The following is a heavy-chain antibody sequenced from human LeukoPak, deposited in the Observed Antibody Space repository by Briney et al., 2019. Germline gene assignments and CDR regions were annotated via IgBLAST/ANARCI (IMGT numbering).Heavy chain of an antibody. V-gene: IGHV4-39*01. CDR1: GGSITSSSYY. CDR3: ARLLTRGDYSSGWYDY. Sequence: PSETLSLTCTVSGGSITSSSYYWGWIRQPPGKGLEWIGSINYSGSTYNNPSLMRRVTISVDTSKNQFSLKLSSVTAADTAEYYCARLLTRGDYSSGWYDYWGQGALVTVSS. D-gene: IGHD6-19*01. CDR2: INYSGST. J-gene: IGHJ4*02.